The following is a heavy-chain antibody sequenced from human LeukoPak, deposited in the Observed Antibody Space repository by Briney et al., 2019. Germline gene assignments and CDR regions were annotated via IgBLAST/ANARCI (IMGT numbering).Heavy chain of an antibody. CDR3: ASYCSSTSCYIGGSDAFDI. D-gene: IGHD2-2*02. J-gene: IGHJ3*02. CDR2: INHSGST. V-gene: IGHV4-34*01. Sequence: SETLSLTCAVYGGSFSGYYWSWIRQPPGKGLEWIGEINHSGSTNYNPSLKSRVTISVDTSKNQFSLKLSSVTAADTAVYYCASYCSSTSCYIGGSDAFDIWGQGTMVTVSS. CDR1: GGSFSGYY.